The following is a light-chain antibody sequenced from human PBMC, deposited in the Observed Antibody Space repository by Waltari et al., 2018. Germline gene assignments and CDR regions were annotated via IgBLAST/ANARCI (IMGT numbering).Light chain of an antibody. V-gene: IGLV4-69*01. Sequence: QLVLTQSPSPSASLGASATLPCTLTRGHSSNVIAWLQQRPEKGPRYLMKVNSDGSHSKGDEIPDRFSGSSSGAERYLTISNLQSEDEADYFCQTGGHGTWVFGGGTTLTVL. CDR3: QTGGHGTWV. CDR2: VNSDGSH. J-gene: IGLJ3*02. CDR1: RGHSSNV.